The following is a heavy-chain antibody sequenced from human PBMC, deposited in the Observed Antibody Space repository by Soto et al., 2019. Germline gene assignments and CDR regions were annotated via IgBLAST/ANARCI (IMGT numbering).Heavy chain of an antibody. CDR3: ARDITYYYDSSGLYDAFDI. J-gene: IGHJ3*02. V-gene: IGHV3-48*02. Sequence: GGSLRLSCAASGFTLSSFFMHWVRQGPGKGLVWVSRISSSSSTIYYADSVKGRFTISRDNAKNSLYLQMNSLRDEDTAVYYCARDITYYYDSSGLYDAFDIWGQGTMVTVSS. D-gene: IGHD3-22*01. CDR2: ISSSSSTI. CDR1: GFTLSSFF.